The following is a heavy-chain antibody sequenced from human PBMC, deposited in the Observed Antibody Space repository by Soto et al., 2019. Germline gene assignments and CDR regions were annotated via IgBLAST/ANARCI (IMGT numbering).Heavy chain of an antibody. CDR2: INHSGGT. CDR1: GGSFSGYY. V-gene: IGHV4-34*01. J-gene: IGHJ6*02. CDR3: ASIMANGMDV. Sequence: SETLSLTCAVYGGSFSGYYWSWIRQPPGKGLEWMGEINHSGGTNYNPSLKSRVTISVDTSKNQFSLKLSSVTAADTAVYYCASIMANGMDVWGQGTTVTVSS.